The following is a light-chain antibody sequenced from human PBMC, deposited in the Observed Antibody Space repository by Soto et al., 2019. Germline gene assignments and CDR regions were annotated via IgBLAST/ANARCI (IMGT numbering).Light chain of an antibody. CDR3: CSFALRSTLI. Sequence: QSALTQPPSASGSPGQSVTISCAGTSNNVGSYDYVSWYRQHPGQAPKLLIYEVTKRPSGVPDRFSGSKSGNTASLTVSGLQAEDEADYYCCSFALRSTLIFGGGTQLTVL. CDR1: SNNVGSYDY. V-gene: IGLV2-8*01. J-gene: IGLJ2*01. CDR2: EVT.